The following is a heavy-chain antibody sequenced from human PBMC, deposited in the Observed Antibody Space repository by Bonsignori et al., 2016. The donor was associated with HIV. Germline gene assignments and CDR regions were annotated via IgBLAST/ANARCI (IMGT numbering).Heavy chain of an antibody. D-gene: IGHD2-15*01. CDR1: GFSLSSYE. Sequence: EVQLVDSGGGLVQPGGSLRLSCAASGFSLSSYEMTWVRQAPGKGLEWVSYISGSGITMSYADSVEGRFTISRDNAKNSLYLQMNRLRAEDTAVYYCARGGSSVDVWGQGTTV. V-gene: IGHV3-48*03. J-gene: IGHJ6*02. CDR2: ISGSGITM. CDR3: ARGGSSVDV.